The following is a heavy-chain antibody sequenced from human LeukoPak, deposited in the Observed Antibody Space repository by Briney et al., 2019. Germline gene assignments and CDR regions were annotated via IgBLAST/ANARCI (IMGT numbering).Heavy chain of an antibody. CDR3: ARGDPFGDY. CDR1: GFIFSSSS. V-gene: IGHV3-48*01. D-gene: IGHD3-16*01. J-gene: IGHJ4*02. CDR2: IGTSSSTI. Sequence: GGSLRLSCVASGFIFSSSSMDWVRQAPGKRLEWVSYIGTSSSTIYYADSVKGRFTISRDNAKNSLYLQMNSLRAEDTAVYYCARGDPFGDYWGQGTLVTVSS.